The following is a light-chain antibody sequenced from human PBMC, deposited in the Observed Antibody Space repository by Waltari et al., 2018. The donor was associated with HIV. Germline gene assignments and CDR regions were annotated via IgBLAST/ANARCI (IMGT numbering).Light chain of an antibody. CDR3: HQRSNWPIT. V-gene: IGKV3-11*01. J-gene: IGKJ5*01. CDR1: QSVSTY. CDR2: GAS. Sequence: EIVLTQSPATLSLSPGERATLSCRASQSVSTYLAWYQQKPGQAPRLLIYGASSRATGIPAMFSGSGSRTDLTLTISSLEPGDFGVYYCHQRSNWPITFGQGTRLEIK.